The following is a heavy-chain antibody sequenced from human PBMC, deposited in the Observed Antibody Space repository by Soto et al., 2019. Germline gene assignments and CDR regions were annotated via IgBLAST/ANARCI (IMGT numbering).Heavy chain of an antibody. CDR2: IRSKANSYAT. Sequence: EVQLVESGGGLVQPGGSVKLSCAASGFTVSGSAMHWVREASGKGLEGVGRIRSKANSYATAYAASVKGRFTISRDDSKNTAYLQMNSLKTEDTAVYYCTILLTMVRGVITHDAFDIWGQGTMVTVSS. V-gene: IGHV3-73*02. D-gene: IGHD3-10*01. J-gene: IGHJ3*02. CDR1: GFTVSGSA. CDR3: TILLTMVRGVITHDAFDI.